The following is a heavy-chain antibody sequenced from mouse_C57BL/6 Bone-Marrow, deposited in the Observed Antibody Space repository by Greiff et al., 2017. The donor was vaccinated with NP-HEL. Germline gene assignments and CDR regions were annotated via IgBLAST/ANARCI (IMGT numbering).Heavy chain of an antibody. J-gene: IGHJ3*01. V-gene: IGHV2-4*01. D-gene: IGHD2-1*01. CDR2: IWSGGST. CDR3: AKNWDGNFSWFAY. CDR1: GFSLTSYG. Sequence: VQLQQSGPGLAQPSQSLSITCTVSGFSLTSYGVHWVRQPPGKGLEWLGVIWSGGSTDYNAAFISRLSISKDNSKSQVFFKMNSLQADDTAIYYCAKNWDGNFSWFAYWGQGTLVTVSA.